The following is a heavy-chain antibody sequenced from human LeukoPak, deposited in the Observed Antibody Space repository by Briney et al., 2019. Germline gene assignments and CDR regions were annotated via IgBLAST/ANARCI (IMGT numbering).Heavy chain of an antibody. V-gene: IGHV4-34*01. CDR1: GGSFSGYY. CDR2: INHSGST. CDR3: ARGLRD. J-gene: IGHJ4*02. Sequence: SETLSLTCAVYGGSFSGYYWSWIRQPPGKGLEWIGEINHSGSTSYNPSLRSRVTISVDTSKNQFSLKLNSVTAADTAVYYCARGLRDWGQGTLVTVSS.